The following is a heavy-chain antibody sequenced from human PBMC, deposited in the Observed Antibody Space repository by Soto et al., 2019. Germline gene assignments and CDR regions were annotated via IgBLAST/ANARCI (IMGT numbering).Heavy chain of an antibody. J-gene: IGHJ6*04. D-gene: IGHD2-21*02. V-gene: IGHV2-5*02. CDR1: GFSLSTGGVG. CDR3: VHSRCGGDCLQPFPSHYYSGMDV. Sequence: QITLKESGPTLVRPTQTLTLTCTFSGFSLSTGGVGVGWIRQPPGKALEWLALIYWDDDKRYSPSLKSRVTTTKDPPKNQGVLTRTNRDPVDTPTYYCVHSRCGGDCLQPFPSHYYSGMDVWGKGTTVTVSS. CDR2: IYWDDDK.